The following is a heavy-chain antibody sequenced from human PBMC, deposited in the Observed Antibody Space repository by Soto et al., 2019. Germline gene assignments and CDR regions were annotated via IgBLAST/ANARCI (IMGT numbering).Heavy chain of an antibody. V-gene: IGHV4-34*01. CDR2: INHSGST. Sequence: QVQLQQWGAGLLKPSETLSLTCAVYGGSFSGYYWSWIRQPPGKGLEWIGEINHSGSTNYNPSLKSRVTISVDTSKNQFSLKLSSVTAADTAVYYCAGGHYYGSGSYYPWGQGTLVTVSS. D-gene: IGHD3-10*01. CDR1: GGSFSGYY. J-gene: IGHJ5*02. CDR3: AGGHYYGSGSYYP.